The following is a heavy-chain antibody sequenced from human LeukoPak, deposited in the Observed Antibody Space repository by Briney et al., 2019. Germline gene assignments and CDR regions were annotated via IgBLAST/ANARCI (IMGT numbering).Heavy chain of an antibody. J-gene: IGHJ5*02. D-gene: IGHD3-10*01. V-gene: IGHV7-4-1*02. CDR2: INTNTGNP. CDR3: VRDDYRDSGTKNWFDP. Sequence: ALVKVSCKASGYTFSSYAINWVRQAPGQGLEWMGWINTNTGNPAYAQGFTGRFVFSLDSSVNTAYLQISSLKAEDTAVYYCVRDDYRDSGTKNWFDPWGQGTLVTVSP. CDR1: GYTFSSYA.